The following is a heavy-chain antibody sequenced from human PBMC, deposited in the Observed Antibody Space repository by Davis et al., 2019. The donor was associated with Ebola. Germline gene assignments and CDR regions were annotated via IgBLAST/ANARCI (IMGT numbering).Heavy chain of an antibody. CDR1: GYSISSGYY. D-gene: IGHD4-11*01. CDR3: ARRDSNHFDY. J-gene: IGHJ4*02. CDR2: IYHSGST. V-gene: IGHV4-38-2*01. Sequence: PSETLSLTCAVSGYSISSGYYWGWIPQPPGKGLEWIGSIYHSGSTYYNPSLKSRVTISVDTSKNQFSLKLSSVTAADTAVYYCARRDSNHFDYWGQGTLVTVSS.